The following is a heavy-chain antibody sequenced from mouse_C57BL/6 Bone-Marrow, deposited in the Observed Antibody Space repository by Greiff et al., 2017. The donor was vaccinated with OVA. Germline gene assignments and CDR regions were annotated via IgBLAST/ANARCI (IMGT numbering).Heavy chain of an antibody. Sequence: VQLQQSGPVLVKPGASVKMSCKASGYTFTDYYMNWVKQSHGKSLEWIGVINPYNGGTSYNQKFKGKATLTVDKSSSTAYMELNSLTSEDSAVYYCAREELREFDYWGQGTTLTVSS. V-gene: IGHV1-19*01. CDR1: GYTFTDYY. J-gene: IGHJ2*01. CDR3: AREELREFDY. CDR2: INPYNGGT.